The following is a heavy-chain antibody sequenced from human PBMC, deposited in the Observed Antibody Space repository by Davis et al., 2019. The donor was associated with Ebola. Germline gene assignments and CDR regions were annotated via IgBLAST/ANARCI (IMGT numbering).Heavy chain of an antibody. CDR1: GFTFASYS. Sequence: GESLKISCAASGFTFASYSMTWVRQAPGKGLEWVSGMSGSGSTYYADSVKGRFTFSRDNSKNTLYLQMNSLRAEDTAIYYCAEGSLYGSRSITAGMDVWGQGTTVTVSS. D-gene: IGHD4-17*01. CDR2: MSGSGST. J-gene: IGHJ6*02. V-gene: IGHV3-23*01. CDR3: AEGSLYGSRSITAGMDV.